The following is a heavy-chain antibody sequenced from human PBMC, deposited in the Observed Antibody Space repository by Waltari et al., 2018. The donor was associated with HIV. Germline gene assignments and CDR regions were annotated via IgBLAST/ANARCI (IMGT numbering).Heavy chain of an antibody. CDR3: AKGIAVATTYYYAAMDV. Sequence: QLVQSGSELKKPGASVKVSCKASGYTFTTYGINWVRQAPGQGLEWMGWINTNTGIPTYAQGFSGRFVFSLDTSVSTAYLQISSLKSEDSAVYFCAKGIAVATTYYYAAMDVWGPGTTVAVSS. V-gene: IGHV7-4-1*02. CDR2: INTNTGIP. J-gene: IGHJ6*02. CDR1: GYTFTTYG. D-gene: IGHD6-19*01.